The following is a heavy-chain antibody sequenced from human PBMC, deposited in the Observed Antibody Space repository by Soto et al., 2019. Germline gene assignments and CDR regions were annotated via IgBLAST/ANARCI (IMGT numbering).Heavy chain of an antibody. CDR3: ARDKSPYSSGWHNRHFDY. J-gene: IGHJ4*02. Sequence: QVQLVESGGGVVQPGRSLRLSCAASGFTFSTYAMHWVRQAPGKGLEWVAVISYDGSNKYYADSVKGRFTISRDNSKNTRDLQMNSLRAGDTAVYYCARDKSPYSSGWHNRHFDYWGQGTLVTVSS. CDR1: GFTFSTYA. CDR2: ISYDGSNK. V-gene: IGHV3-30-3*01. D-gene: IGHD6-19*01.